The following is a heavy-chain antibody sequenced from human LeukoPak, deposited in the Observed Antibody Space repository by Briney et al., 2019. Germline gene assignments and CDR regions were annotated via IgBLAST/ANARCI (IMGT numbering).Heavy chain of an antibody. CDR3: ARTFDN. CDR1: GFTFSSYG. J-gene: IGHJ4*02. CDR2: ISSTGTI. V-gene: IGHV3-48*04. Sequence: PGGSLRLSCAASGFTFSSYGMHWVRQAPGKGLEWVSYISSTGTIYYADSVQGRFTISRDNAKNSVYLQMNSLRAEDTAVYYCARTFDNWGQGTLVTVSS.